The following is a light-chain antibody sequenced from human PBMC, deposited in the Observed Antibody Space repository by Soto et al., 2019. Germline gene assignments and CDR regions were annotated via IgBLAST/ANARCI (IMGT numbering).Light chain of an antibody. CDR1: QSLVYSDGNTY. Sequence: DVVMTQSPLSLPVTLGQPASISCRSSQSLVYSDGNTYLNWFHQRPGQSPRRLIYQVSKRDSGVPDRFSGSGSGAEFTLKITRVEAEDVGVYFCMHATHWPPYTFGQGTKLEI. V-gene: IGKV2-30*01. J-gene: IGKJ2*01. CDR3: MHATHWPPYT. CDR2: QVS.